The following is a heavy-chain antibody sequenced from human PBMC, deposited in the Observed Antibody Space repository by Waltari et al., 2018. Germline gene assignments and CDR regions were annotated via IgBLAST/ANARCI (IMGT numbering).Heavy chain of an antibody. D-gene: IGHD3-22*01. Sequence: QVQLVESGGGVVQPGGSLRLSCAASGFTFSSYGMHWVRQAPGKGLEWVAFIRYDGSNKYYADSVKGRFTISRDNSKNTLYLQMNSLRAEDTAVYYGAKSLDSRRYYYYYMDVWGKGTTVTISS. V-gene: IGHV3-30*02. CDR1: GFTFSSYG. CDR3: AKSLDSRRYYYYYMDV. J-gene: IGHJ6*03. CDR2: IRYDGSNK.